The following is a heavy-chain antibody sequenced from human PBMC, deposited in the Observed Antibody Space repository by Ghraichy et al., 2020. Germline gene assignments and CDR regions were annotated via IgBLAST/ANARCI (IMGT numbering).Heavy chain of an antibody. J-gene: IGHJ4*02. V-gene: IGHV4-39*01. CDR1: GGSISSNDYY. Sequence: SETLSHTCTVTGGSISSNDYYWGWIRQPPGKGLEWIGTISFSGTTYYNPTLKSRVTLSVDTSKNQFSLKLISVIAADTAVYFCARRNRGFDYWGQGALVTVSS. CDR2: ISFSGTT. D-gene: IGHD3-10*01. CDR3: ARRNRGFDY.